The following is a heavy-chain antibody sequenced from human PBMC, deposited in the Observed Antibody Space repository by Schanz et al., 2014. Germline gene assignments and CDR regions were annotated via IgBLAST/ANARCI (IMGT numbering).Heavy chain of an antibody. CDR3: ARPRFDYGEVDY. V-gene: IGHV3-66*04. J-gene: IGHJ4*02. Sequence: EQLVESGGGLVKPGGSLRLSCAVSGFTVSSNHMSWVRQAPGKGLEWVSVIYSGIGAYYADSVKDRFTVSRDNSKNTVYLQMNRLRAEDTAVYYCARPRFDYGEVDYWGQGTLVTVSS. CDR1: GFTVSSNH. D-gene: IGHD4-17*01. CDR2: IYSGIGA.